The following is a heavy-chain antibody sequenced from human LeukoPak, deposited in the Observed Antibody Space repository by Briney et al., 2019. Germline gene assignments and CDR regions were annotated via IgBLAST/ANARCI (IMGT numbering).Heavy chain of an antibody. J-gene: IGHJ4*02. Sequence: GASVKVSCKASGGTFSSYAISWVRQAPGQGLEWMGGIIPIFGTANYAQKFQGRVTITADESTSTAYMELRSLRSDDTAVYYCARIAAAGRDYFDYWGQGTLVTVSS. D-gene: IGHD6-13*01. CDR2: IIPIFGTA. CDR1: GGTFSSYA. CDR3: ARIAAAGRDYFDY. V-gene: IGHV1-69*13.